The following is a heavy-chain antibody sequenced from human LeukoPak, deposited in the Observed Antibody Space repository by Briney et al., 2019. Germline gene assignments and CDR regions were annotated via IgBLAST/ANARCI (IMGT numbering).Heavy chain of an antibody. CDR1: GSIFSYYE. Sequence: GGSLRLSCVASGSIFSYYEMNWVRQAPGKGLEWVSYISSSGYTIYYADSVKGRFTISRDNTKNSLYLQMNSLRAEDTAVYYCARDGHDYVDYFFDYWGQGTLVTVSS. D-gene: IGHD4-17*01. J-gene: IGHJ4*02. V-gene: IGHV3-48*03. CDR2: ISSSGYTI. CDR3: ARDGHDYVDYFFDY.